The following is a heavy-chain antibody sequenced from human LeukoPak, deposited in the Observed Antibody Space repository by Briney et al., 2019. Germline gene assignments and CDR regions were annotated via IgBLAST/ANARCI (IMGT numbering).Heavy chain of an antibody. J-gene: IGHJ4*02. V-gene: IGHV3-23*01. D-gene: IGHD6-6*01. CDR2: ISISGENT. CDR1: GFTFSSYA. Sequence: GASLRLSCAASGFTFSSYAMSWVRQAPGKGLEWVSAISISGENTYYADSVKGRFTISRDTSRNTLYLQMHSLRAEDTAVYYCARLISTSSSRFSDYWGQGTLVTVSS. CDR3: ARLISTSSSRFSDY.